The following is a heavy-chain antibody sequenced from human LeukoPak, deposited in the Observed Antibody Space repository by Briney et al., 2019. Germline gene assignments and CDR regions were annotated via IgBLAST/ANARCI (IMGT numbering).Heavy chain of an antibody. D-gene: IGHD1-26*01. CDR2: ISYDGSNK. CDR3: ARSGATKGFGAFDI. J-gene: IGHJ3*02. CDR1: GFTFSSYA. Sequence: GGSLRLSCAASGFTFSSYAMHWVRQAPGKGLEWVAVISYDGSNKYYADSVKGRFTISRDNSKNTLYLQMNSLRAEDTAVYYCARSGATKGFGAFDIWGQGTMVTVSS. V-gene: IGHV3-30*04.